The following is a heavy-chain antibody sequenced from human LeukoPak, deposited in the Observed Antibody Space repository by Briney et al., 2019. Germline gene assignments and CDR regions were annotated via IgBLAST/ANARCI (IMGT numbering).Heavy chain of an antibody. J-gene: IGHJ6*02. D-gene: IGHD1-26*01. V-gene: IGHV4-59*09. Sequence: YYSGSTNYHPSLKSRVTISVDTSKNQFSLKLSSVTAADTAVYYCARGNSGSYSYYYYGMGVWGQGTTVTVSS. CDR3: ARGNSGSYSYYYYGMGV. CDR2: YYSGST.